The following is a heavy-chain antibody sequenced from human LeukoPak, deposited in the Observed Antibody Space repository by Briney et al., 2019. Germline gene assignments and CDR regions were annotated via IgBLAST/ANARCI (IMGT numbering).Heavy chain of an antibody. CDR2: ISGSGGST. Sequence: GGSLRPSCAASGFTFSSYAMSWVRQAPGKGLEWVSAISGSGGSTYYADSVKGRFTISRDNSKNTLYLQMNSLRAEDTAVYYCAKCVAGTLIAPDYWGQGTLVTVSS. CDR3: AKCVAGTLIAPDY. CDR1: GFTFSSYA. J-gene: IGHJ4*02. D-gene: IGHD6-19*01. V-gene: IGHV3-23*01.